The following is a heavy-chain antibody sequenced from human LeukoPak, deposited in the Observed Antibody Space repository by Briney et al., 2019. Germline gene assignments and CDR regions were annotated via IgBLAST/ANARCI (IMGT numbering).Heavy chain of an antibody. D-gene: IGHD3-10*01. CDR1: LDSTTSNF. J-gene: IGHJ4*02. CDR2: IHRSGSP. Sequence: SEALSLTCTVSLDSTTSNFWSWVRQPPGKGLEWIGEIHRSGSPNYNPSLQSRVTISIDRSRNQIALELSSVTAADTAVYYCARGEEYGSGTVHFDYWGQGTLVTVSS. CDR3: ARGEEYGSGTVHFDY. V-gene: IGHV4-4*02.